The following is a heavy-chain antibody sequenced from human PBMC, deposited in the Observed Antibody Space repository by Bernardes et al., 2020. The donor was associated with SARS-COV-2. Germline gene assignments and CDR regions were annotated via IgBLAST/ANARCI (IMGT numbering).Heavy chain of an antibody. CDR2: IWYDGSNK. V-gene: IGHV3-33*01. CDR1: GISLSTYG. CDR3: ARETSGNTGWFDP. J-gene: IGHJ5*02. Sequence: GGSLRLSCAASGISLSTYGMHWVRQAPGKGLEWVAVIWYDGSNKYYVDSVKGRFTISRDNSKNTVFLQMNSLRAEDTAVYYCARETSGNTGWFDPWGQGTLVTVSS. D-gene: IGHD5-18*01.